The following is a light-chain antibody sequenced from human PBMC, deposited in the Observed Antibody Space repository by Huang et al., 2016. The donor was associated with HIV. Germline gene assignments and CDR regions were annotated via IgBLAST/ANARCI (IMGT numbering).Light chain of an antibody. CDR3: QQYNDWPLT. J-gene: IGKJ4*01. CDR2: DAS. Sequence: EIVMTQSPATLSVSPGERATLSCRASQSVINYLAWYQQKPGQAPRLLIYDASTGATGIPARCSGSGSGTEFTLTISSLQSEDSAVYYCQQYNDWPLTFGGGTKVEIK. V-gene: IGKV3-15*01. CDR1: QSVINY.